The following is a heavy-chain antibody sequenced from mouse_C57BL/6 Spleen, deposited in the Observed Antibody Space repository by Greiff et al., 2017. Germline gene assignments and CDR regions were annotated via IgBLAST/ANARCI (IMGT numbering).Heavy chain of an antibody. Sequence: QVQLQQPGAELVRPGSSVKLSCKASGFNITSYCMHWVKQRPIQGLEWIGNIDPSDSETHYNQKFKGKATLTADKSSSTAHMQLSCLTSDEDAVSFSARFEYGYGGSVYWGERATLTDSS. V-gene: IGHV1-52*01. CDR2: IDPSDSET. J-gene: IGHJ2*01. CDR1: GFNITSYC. D-gene: IGHD2-2*01. CDR3: ARFEYGYGGSVY.